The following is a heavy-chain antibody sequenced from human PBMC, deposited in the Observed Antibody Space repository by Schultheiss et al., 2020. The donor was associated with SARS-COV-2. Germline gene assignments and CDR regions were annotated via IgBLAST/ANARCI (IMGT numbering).Heavy chain of an antibody. Sequence: GESLKISCAASGFTFSSYAMHWVRQAPGKGLEWVAVISYDGSNKYYADSVKGRFTISRDNSKNTLYLQMNSLRAEDTAVYYCAREDYKYDYVWGSFHANDAFDIWGQGTMVTVSS. V-gene: IGHV3-30-3*01. CDR2: ISYDGSNK. J-gene: IGHJ3*02. CDR3: AREDYKYDYVWGSFHANDAFDI. CDR1: GFTFSSYA. D-gene: IGHD3-16*01.